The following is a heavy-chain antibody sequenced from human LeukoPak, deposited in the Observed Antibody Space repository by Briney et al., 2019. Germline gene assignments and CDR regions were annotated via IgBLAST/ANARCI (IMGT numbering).Heavy chain of an antibody. CDR3: ATSMVRGVYQYH. D-gene: IGHD3-10*01. V-gene: IGHV3-48*03. J-gene: IGHJ5*02. CDR2: ISSSGSTI. CDR1: GFTFSSYE. Sequence: GGSLRLSCAASGFTFSSYEMNWVRQAPGKGLEWVSYISSSGSTIYYADSVKGRFTISRDNTKNSLYLQMNSLRAEDTAVYYCATSMVRGVYQYHWGRGTLVTVSS.